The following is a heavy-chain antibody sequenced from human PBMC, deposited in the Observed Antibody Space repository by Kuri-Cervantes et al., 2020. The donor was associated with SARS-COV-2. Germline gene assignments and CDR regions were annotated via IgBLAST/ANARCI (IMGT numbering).Heavy chain of an antibody. CDR1: GFTLSTYA. CDR3: AKVKSPFWSDYSHYYMDV. Sequence: GESLKISCTASGFTLSTYAFSWVRQAPGKGLEWVSLISGTGFNTDYAASVKGRFTVSRDNSKNTLYLQMNSLRSEDTAVYYCAKVKSPFWSDYSHYYMDVWGKGTTVTVSS. V-gene: IGHV3-23*01. D-gene: IGHD3-3*01. CDR2: ISGTGFNT. J-gene: IGHJ6*03.